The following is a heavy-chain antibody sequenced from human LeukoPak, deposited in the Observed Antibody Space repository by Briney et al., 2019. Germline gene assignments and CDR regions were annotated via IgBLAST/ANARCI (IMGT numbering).Heavy chain of an antibody. Sequence: SETLSLTCTVSGGSISSYYWSWIRQPPGKGLGWIGYIYYSGSTNYNPSLKSRVTISVDTSKNQFSLKLSSVTAADTAVYYCARRAPWYFDLWGRGTLVTVSS. CDR3: ARRAPWYFDL. CDR1: GGSISSYY. CDR2: IYYSGST. V-gene: IGHV4-59*08. J-gene: IGHJ2*01.